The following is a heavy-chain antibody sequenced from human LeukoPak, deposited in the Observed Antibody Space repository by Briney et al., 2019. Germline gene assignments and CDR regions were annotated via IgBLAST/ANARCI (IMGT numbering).Heavy chain of an antibody. V-gene: IGHV3-23*01. Sequence: GGTLRPSCSASGFTFSSYAMSWVRQAPGKGLEWVSGISASGAITYYADSVKGRFTISRENSKNTLYLQMNSLRAEDTAVYYCAKDSAKKYDDYWGQGTLVTVSS. CDR2: ISASGAIT. CDR3: AKDSAKKYDDY. CDR1: GFTFSSYA. J-gene: IGHJ4*02. D-gene: IGHD2/OR15-2a*01.